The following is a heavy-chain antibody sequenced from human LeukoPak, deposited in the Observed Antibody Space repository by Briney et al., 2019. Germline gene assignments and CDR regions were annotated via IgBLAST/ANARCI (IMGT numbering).Heavy chain of an antibody. CDR2: INPNSGGT. V-gene: IGHV1-2*02. J-gene: IGHJ4*02. CDR1: GYTLTSYG. Sequence: ASVKVSCKASGYTLTSYGISWVRQAPGQGLEWMGWINPNSGGTNYAQKFQGRVTMTRDTSISTAYMELSRLRSDDTAVYYCARDWRLKGYGYGYWGQGTLVTVSS. D-gene: IGHD5-18*01. CDR3: ARDWRLKGYGYGY.